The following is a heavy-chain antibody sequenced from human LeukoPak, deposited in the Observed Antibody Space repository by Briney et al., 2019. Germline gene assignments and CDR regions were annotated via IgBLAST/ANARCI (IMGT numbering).Heavy chain of an antibody. V-gene: IGHV3-23*01. CDR1: GFTFSSYA. J-gene: IGHJ4*02. CDR2: ISGSGGST. D-gene: IGHD3-22*01. Sequence: SGRSLRLSCAASGFTFSSYAMSRVCQAPGKGLEWVSGISGSGGSTYYADSVKGRFTISRDNFKNTLYLQMNSLRAKDTAVYYCAKDPQFYYDSSGLQDYWGQGTLVTVSS. CDR3: AKDPQFYYDSSGLQDY.